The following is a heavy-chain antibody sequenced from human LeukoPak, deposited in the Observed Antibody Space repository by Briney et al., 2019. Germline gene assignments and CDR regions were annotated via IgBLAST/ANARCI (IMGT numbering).Heavy chain of an antibody. CDR2: IKPDGSQK. J-gene: IGHJ5*02. Sequence: PGGSLRLSCTASGFTFSTYWMSWVRQSPGKGLEWVANIKPDGSQKCYVNSLRGRFNISRDNATNSLYLQLNSLRAEDTAVYYCSRVEDAAAAGTPWGQGTLVTVSS. D-gene: IGHD6-13*01. CDR1: GFTFSTYW. CDR3: SRVEDAAAAGTP. V-gene: IGHV3-7*04.